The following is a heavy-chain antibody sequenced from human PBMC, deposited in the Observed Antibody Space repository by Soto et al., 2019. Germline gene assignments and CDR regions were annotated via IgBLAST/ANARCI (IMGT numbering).Heavy chain of an antibody. Sequence: EGQLLESGGGLVQPGGSLRLSWAASGFSFSSYAISWVRQAPWRGLEWVSTFRETGDKTYYADSVKGRFTASRDIYQNTLYLQTNGLRPDDTAIYYCAKGPDPGAFDIWGQVTMVTVSS. D-gene: IGHD3-10*01. CDR3: AKGPDPGAFDI. CDR1: GFSFSSYA. V-gene: IGHV3-23*01. CDR2: FRETGDKT. J-gene: IGHJ3*02.